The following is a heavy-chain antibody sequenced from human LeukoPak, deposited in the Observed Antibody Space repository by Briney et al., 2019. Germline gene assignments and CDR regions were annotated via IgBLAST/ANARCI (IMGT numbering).Heavy chain of an antibody. J-gene: IGHJ5*02. Sequence: PSETLSLTCAVYGGSFSGYYWSWIRQPPGKGLEWIGEINHSGSTNYNPSLKSRVTISVDTSKNQFSLKLSSVTAADTAVYYCARGQGYCSGGSCYRPFDPWGQGTLVTVSS. D-gene: IGHD2-15*01. CDR2: INHSGST. CDR3: ARGQGYCSGGSCYRPFDP. V-gene: IGHV4-34*01. CDR1: GGSFSGYY.